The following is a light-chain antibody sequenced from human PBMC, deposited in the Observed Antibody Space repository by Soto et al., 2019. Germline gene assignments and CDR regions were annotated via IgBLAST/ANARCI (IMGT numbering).Light chain of an antibody. V-gene: IGKV1-5*03. J-gene: IGKJ1*01. Sequence: DIQMTQSPSTLSASVGDRITITCRASQSISSWLAWYQQKPGKAPKLLIYKASYLESGVPSRFSGSGSGTEFTLTLSSLQPDDFATFYCQQYHSYPWTLGHGTKVEIK. CDR1: QSISSW. CDR3: QQYHSYPWT. CDR2: KAS.